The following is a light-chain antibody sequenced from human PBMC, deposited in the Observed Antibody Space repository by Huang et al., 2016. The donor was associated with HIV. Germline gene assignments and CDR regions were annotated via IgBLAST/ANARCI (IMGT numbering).Light chain of an antibody. J-gene: IGKJ1*01. CDR1: QNISSW. Sequence: DIQMTQSPSTLSAFVGDRLTTTCRASQNISSWLAWYQQQPGKAPRLLIYKISSVESGVPSRFSGSGSGTEFTLTISSLQPDDIGTYYCQYGETFGQGSKVEVK. CDR2: KIS. V-gene: IGKV1-5*03. CDR3: QYGET.